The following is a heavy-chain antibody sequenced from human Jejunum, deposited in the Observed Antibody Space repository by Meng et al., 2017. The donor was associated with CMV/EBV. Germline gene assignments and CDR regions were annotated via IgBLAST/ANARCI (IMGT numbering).Heavy chain of an antibody. V-gene: IGHV4-4*07. D-gene: IGHD1-1*01. Sequence: QVQLQGSGPGLVKPSETLSLTCTVSGASVTTYYWSWIRQPAGKGLEWIGRFFSSGSTNYNPSLGNRVTMSVDTSKNQFSLKLSSVTAADTAVYYCARADGSRYFDLWGQGTLVTVSS. J-gene: IGHJ4*02. CDR1: GASVTTYY. CDR2: FFSSGST. CDR3: ARADGSRYFDL.